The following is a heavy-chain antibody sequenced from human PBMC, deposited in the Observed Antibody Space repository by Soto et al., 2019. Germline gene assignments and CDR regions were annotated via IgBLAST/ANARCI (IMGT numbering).Heavy chain of an antibody. J-gene: IGHJ4*02. D-gene: IGHD2-2*01. V-gene: IGHV3-23*01. CDR1: GFTFSSYA. Sequence: GGSLRVSCAASGFTFSSYAMSWVRQAPGKGLEWVSAISGSGGSTYYADSVKGRFTISRDNSKNTLYLQMNSLRAEDTAVYYCAKKDCSSTSCYFPFDYWGQGTLVTVSS. CDR2: ISGSGGST. CDR3: AKKDCSSTSCYFPFDY.